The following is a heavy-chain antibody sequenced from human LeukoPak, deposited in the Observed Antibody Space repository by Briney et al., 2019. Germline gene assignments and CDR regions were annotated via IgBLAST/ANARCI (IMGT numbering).Heavy chain of an antibody. CDR2: IKQDGSEK. CDR1: GFTFSSYW. D-gene: IGHD2-2*01. Sequence: GGSLRLSCAASGFTFSSYWMSWVRQAPGKGLEWVANIKQDGSEKYYVDSVKGRFTISRDNAKNSLYLQMNSLRAEDTAVYYCARDLGCSSTSCYDSYFDYWGQGTLVTVSS. V-gene: IGHV3-7*01. CDR3: ARDLGCSSTSCYDSYFDY. J-gene: IGHJ4*02.